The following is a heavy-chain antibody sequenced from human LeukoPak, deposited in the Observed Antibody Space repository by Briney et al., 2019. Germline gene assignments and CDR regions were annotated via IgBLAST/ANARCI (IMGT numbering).Heavy chain of an antibody. D-gene: IGHD6-13*01. Sequence: GESLKISCKGSGYSFTNYWIGWVRQMPGKGLAWMGIIYPGDSDTRYSPSFQGQVTISADKSISTAYLQWSSLKASDTAMYYCARRGTITAAGGTHYYYGMDVWGQGTTVTVSS. CDR1: GYSFTNYW. V-gene: IGHV5-51*01. J-gene: IGHJ6*02. CDR3: ARRGTITAAGGTHYYYGMDV. CDR2: IYPGDSDT.